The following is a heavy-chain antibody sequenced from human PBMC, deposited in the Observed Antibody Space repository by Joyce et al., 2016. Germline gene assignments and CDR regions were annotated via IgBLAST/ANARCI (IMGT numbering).Heavy chain of an antibody. V-gene: IGHV5-51*01. CDR1: GYSFSDYW. CDR3: AKTKYRGYGIDY. CDR2: IYPSYPDT. D-gene: IGHD5-12*01. Sequence: EVQLVQSGAEVKKSGDSLKTSCQGSGYSFSDYWIAWVRQVPGKGLEWMGVIYPSYPDTKYSPSFQGQVTFSVDKSTSTAFLQWSSLKASDTAMYYCAKTKYRGYGIDYWGRGTLVTVS. J-gene: IGHJ4*02.